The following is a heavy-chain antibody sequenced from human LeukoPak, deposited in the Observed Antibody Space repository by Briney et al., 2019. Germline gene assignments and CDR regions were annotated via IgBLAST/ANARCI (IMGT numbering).Heavy chain of an antibody. CDR3: AGGADYGGNSIFY. Sequence: ASVKVSCKASGYTVTGYYMHWVRQAPGQGLEWMGWINPNSGGTNYAQKFQGRVTMTRDTSITTAYLELSSLRSDDTAVYYCAGGADYGGNSIFYWGQGTLVTVSS. D-gene: IGHD4-23*01. CDR2: INPNSGGT. V-gene: IGHV1-2*02. J-gene: IGHJ4*02. CDR1: GYTVTGYY.